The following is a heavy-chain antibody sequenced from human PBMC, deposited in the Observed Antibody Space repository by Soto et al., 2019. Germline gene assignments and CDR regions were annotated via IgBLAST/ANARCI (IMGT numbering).Heavy chain of an antibody. CDR3: ARRGYSSGSYSYYGMDV. D-gene: IGHD3-10*01. V-gene: IGHV4-59*08. Sequence: PSETLSLTCTVSGGSISSYYWSWIRQPPGKGLEWIGYIYYSGSTNYNPSLKSRVTISVDSSKNQFSLKLSSVTAADTAVYYCARRGYSSGSYSYYGMDVWGQGTTVTVS. CDR1: GGSISSYY. J-gene: IGHJ6*02. CDR2: IYYSGST.